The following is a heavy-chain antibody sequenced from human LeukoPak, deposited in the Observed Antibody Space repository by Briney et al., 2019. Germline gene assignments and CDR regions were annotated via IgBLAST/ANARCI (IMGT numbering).Heavy chain of an antibody. V-gene: IGHV3-23*01. Sequence: GGSLRLSCAASGFAFSFYAMMWLRQPPGKGLEGVSTINANSGTTSYAASVRGRFTISRDNSKNTLYLQVNTLRADDTATYYCAKRAARPAYYFDFWGQGTLVTISS. CDR1: GFAFSFYA. J-gene: IGHJ4*02. D-gene: IGHD6-6*01. CDR2: INANSGTT. CDR3: AKRAARPAYYFDF.